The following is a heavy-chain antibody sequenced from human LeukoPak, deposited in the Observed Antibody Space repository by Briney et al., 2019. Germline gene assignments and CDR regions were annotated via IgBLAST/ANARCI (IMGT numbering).Heavy chain of an antibody. CDR1: GLTLSISG. V-gene: IGHV3-30*02. D-gene: IGHD4/OR15-4a*01. CDR2: IRDDGSSE. Sequence: GGSLRLSCTVSGLTLSISGMHWVRQAPGKGLEWVTFIRDDGSSEHYADSVKGRFTVSRDHSKNTVYLQMNSLTLEDTAVYYCAKLVDYCEGRTCFTTYYYTDIWGKGTTVTVSS. CDR3: AKLVDYCEGRTCFTTYYYTDI. J-gene: IGHJ6*03.